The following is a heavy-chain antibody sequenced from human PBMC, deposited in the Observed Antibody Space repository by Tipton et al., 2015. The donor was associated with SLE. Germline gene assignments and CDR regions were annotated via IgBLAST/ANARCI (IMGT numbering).Heavy chain of an antibody. Sequence: TLSLTCAVSGGSISSGGYSWSWIRQPPGRGLEWIGYIYHSGSTYYNPSLKSRVTISVDTSKNQFSLKLSSVTAADTAVYYCATCKGSYWYFDLWGRGSLVNVPS. CDR3: ATCKGSYWYFDL. D-gene: IGHD2/OR15-2a*01. J-gene: IGHJ2*01. CDR1: GGSISSGGYS. CDR2: IYHSGST. V-gene: IGHV4-30-2*05.